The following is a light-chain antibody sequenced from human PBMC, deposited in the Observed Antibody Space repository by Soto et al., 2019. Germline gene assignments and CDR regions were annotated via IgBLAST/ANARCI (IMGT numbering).Light chain of an antibody. CDR2: DAS. CDR1: QSISSW. CDR3: QQYNSYSPT. J-gene: IGKJ2*01. Sequence: DIQMTQSPSTLSASVGDRVTITCRASQSISSWLAWYQQKPGKAPKLLIYDASSLESGVPSRFSGSGSETEFTLTISSLQPDDFATYYCQQYNSYSPTFGQGTKLEIK. V-gene: IGKV1-5*01.